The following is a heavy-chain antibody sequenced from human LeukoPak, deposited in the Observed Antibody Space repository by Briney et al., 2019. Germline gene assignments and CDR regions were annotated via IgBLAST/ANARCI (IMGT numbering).Heavy chain of an antibody. Sequence: GGSLRLSCAASGLTFSGSAMHWVRQAPGKGLEWVGRIRSKANNYATAYAASVKGRFTISRDDSKNTAYLQMNSLTIEDTAVYYRHLPPDYSDYWGQGTLVTVSS. CDR2: IRSKANNYAT. CDR1: GLTFSGSA. D-gene: IGHD3-3*02. CDR3: HLPPDYSDY. V-gene: IGHV3-73*01. J-gene: IGHJ4*02.